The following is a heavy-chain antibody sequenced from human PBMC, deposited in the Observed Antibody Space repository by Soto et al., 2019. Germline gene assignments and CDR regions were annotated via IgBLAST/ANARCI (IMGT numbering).Heavy chain of an antibody. CDR3: ARVITRRMDV. D-gene: IGHD3-22*01. CDR1: GYTFTSYG. Sequence: ASVKGSCKGSGYTFTSYGISWVRQAPGQGLEWMGWISAYNGNRNYAQKLRGRVTMTTDTSTSTANMELRSLRSDDTAVYYCARVITRRMDVWGQGTTVTVSS. V-gene: IGHV1-18*04. J-gene: IGHJ6*02. CDR2: ISAYNGNR.